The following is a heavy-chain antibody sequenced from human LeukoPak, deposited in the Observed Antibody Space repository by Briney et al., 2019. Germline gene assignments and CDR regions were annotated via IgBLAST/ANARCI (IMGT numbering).Heavy chain of an antibody. J-gene: IGHJ4*02. CDR2: IYTSGTT. V-gene: IGHV4-61*02. CDR1: GGSISSGRDY. Sequence: SETLSLTCTVSGGSISSGRDYWNWIRQPAGKGLEWIGRIYTSGTTHYNPSLKSRVTMSVDTSKNQFSLKLSSVTAADTAVYYCARDYNYYGSGSYYSNWGQGTLVTVSS. CDR3: ARDYNYYGSGSYYSN. D-gene: IGHD3-10*01.